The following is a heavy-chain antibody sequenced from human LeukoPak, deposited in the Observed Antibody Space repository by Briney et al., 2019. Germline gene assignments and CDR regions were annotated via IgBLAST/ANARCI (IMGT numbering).Heavy chain of an antibody. Sequence: ASVKVSCKVSGYTLTELSMHWVRQAPGQGLEWMGWISAYNGDTNYAQNLQGRVTMTTDTSTSTAYMGLRSLTSDDTAVYYCARGGYCGSGSFPDYWGQGTLVTVSS. CDR2: ISAYNGDT. J-gene: IGHJ4*02. V-gene: IGHV1-18*01. D-gene: IGHD3-10*01. CDR1: GYTLTELS. CDR3: ARGGYCGSGSFPDY.